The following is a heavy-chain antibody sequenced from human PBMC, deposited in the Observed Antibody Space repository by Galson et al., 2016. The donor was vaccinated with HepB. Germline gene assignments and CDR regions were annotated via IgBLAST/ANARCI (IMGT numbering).Heavy chain of an antibody. CDR2: ISRSSSYI. CDR1: GFTFSDYY. Sequence: SLRLSCAASGFTFSDYYMSWIRQAPGKGLGWISYISRSSSYIIYADSVKGRFTITSDDAKNSLYLKMNSLRAEDTAVYYCAREGRGAYSNTIDSWGQGTLVTGS. CDR3: AREGRGAYSNTIDS. J-gene: IGHJ4*02. V-gene: IGHV3-11*06. D-gene: IGHD3-16*01.